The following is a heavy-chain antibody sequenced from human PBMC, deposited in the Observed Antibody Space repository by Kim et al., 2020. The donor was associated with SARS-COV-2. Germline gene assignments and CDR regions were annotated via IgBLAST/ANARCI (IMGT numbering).Heavy chain of an antibody. CDR3: AAVSAVGVRDYFDY. J-gene: IGHJ4*02. CDR2: IVVGSGNT. CDR1: GFTFSSSA. V-gene: IGHV1-58*02. Sequence: SVKVSCKASGFTFSSSAMQWVRQARGQRLEWIGWIVVGSGNTNYAQTFQERVTITRDTSTSTAYMEVSSLRSEDTAVYYCAAVSAVGVRDYFDYWGQGTLVTVSS. D-gene: IGHD1-26*01.